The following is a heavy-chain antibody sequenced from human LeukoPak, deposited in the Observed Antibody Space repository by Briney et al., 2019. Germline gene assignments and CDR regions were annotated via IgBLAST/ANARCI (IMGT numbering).Heavy chain of an antibody. D-gene: IGHD2/OR15-2a*01. CDR1: GYTFTGYY. Sequence: ASVKVSCKASGYTFTGYYMHWVRQAPGQELEWMGWINPNSGGTNYAQKFQGRVTMTRDTSISTAYMELSRLRSDDTAVYYCARRKTFEYRNWFDPWGQGTLVTVSS. CDR3: ARRKTFEYRNWFDP. CDR2: INPNSGGT. J-gene: IGHJ5*02. V-gene: IGHV1-2*02.